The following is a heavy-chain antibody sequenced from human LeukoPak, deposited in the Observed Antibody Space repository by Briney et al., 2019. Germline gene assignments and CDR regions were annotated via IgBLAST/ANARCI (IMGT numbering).Heavy chain of an antibody. CDR2: INHSGST. CDR3: ARRGYSSGWPLGYFQH. D-gene: IGHD6-19*01. V-gene: IGHV4-34*01. CDR1: GGSFSGYY. Sequence: SETLSHTCAVYGGSFSGYYWSWIRQPPGKGLEWIGEINHSGSTNYNPSLKSRVTISVDTSKNQFSLKLSSVTAADTAVYYCARRGYSSGWPLGYFQHWGQGTLVTVSS. J-gene: IGHJ1*01.